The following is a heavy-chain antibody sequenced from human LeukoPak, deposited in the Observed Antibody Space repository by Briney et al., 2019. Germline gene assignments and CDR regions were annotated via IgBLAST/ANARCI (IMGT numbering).Heavy chain of an antibody. D-gene: IGHD3-9*01. V-gene: IGHV4-39*07. CDR1: GGSISSSSYY. Sequence: KSSETLSLTCTVSGGSISSSSYYWGWIRHPPGKGLEWIGSIYYSGCTYYNPSLKSRVTMSVDTSKNQFSLKLSSVTAADTAVYYCTKGRKDFDTNLGPFDSWGQGILVTVSS. J-gene: IGHJ4*02. CDR2: IYYSGCT. CDR3: TKGRKDFDTNLGPFDS.